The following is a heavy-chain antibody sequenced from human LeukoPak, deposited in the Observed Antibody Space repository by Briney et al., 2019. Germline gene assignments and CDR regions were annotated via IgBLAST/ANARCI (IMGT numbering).Heavy chain of an antibody. Sequence: PSETLSLTCAVSGGSISSDHWWSWVRQPPGKSLEWIGEIFHIGVTNYKPSLKSRVSMSVDKSRHQFSLNLRSMTAADTAVYFCARGGRRVFDVWGPGTKVIVSS. J-gene: IGHJ3*01. CDR1: GGSISSDHW. CDR3: ARGGRRVFDV. CDR2: IFHIGVT. V-gene: IGHV4-4*02.